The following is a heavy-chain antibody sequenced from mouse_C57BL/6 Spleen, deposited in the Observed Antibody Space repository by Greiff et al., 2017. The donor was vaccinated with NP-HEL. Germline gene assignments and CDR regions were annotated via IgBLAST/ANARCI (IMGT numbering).Heavy chain of an antibody. Sequence: EVQLVESGPGLVKPSQSLSLTCSVTGYSITSGYYWNWIRQFPGNKLEWMGYISYDGSNNYNPSLKNRISITRDTSKNQFFLKLNSVTTEDTATYYCARDPSGVLDYWGQGTTLTVSS. V-gene: IGHV3-6*01. J-gene: IGHJ2*01. CDR1: GYSITSGYY. CDR2: ISYDGSN. CDR3: ARDPSGVLDY. D-gene: IGHD6-1*01.